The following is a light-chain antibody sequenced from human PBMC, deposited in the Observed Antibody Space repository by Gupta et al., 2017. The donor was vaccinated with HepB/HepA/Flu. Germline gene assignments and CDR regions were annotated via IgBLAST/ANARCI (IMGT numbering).Light chain of an antibody. V-gene: IGLV10-54*04. J-gene: IGLJ1*01. CDR1: RNNVGSQG. CDR2: RND. Sequence: QAGLTQPPSVSKDLRQTATLTCTGNRNNVGSQGAVWLQQHQGPPPKVISYRNDNRLSGISDRFSASRSGATASLTISGLQPEDEADYYCSAWDTTIRGYVFGTGTKVTVL. CDR3: SAWDTTIRGYV.